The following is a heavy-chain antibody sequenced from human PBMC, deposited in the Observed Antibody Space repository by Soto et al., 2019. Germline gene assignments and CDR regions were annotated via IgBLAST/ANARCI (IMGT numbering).Heavy chain of an antibody. D-gene: IGHD4-17*01. V-gene: IGHV3-23*01. J-gene: IGHJ4*02. CDR2: ISETGDSL. CDR1: QFTFSSFA. CDR3: VKGGWLDY. Sequence: DVKLLESGGGLVQPGGSLRLSCAASQFTFSSFAMTWVRQAPGKGLEWVSFISETGDSLSYAESVKGRFTISRDNSKXXXXXXXXXXXXXXXAVYYCVKGGWLDYWGQGTLVTVSS.